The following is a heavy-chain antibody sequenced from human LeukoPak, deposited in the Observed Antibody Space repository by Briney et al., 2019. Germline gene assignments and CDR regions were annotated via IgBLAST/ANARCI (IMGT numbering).Heavy chain of an antibody. D-gene: IGHD4-23*01. Sequence: SETLSLTCAVYGGSFSDSYWSWIRQPPGEGLEWVGEISHSGDTNYNPSLKSRVTISVDTTKNQFSLNLSSVTAADTAVYYCARGSNSVAYWGQGTLVTVSS. CDR2: ISHSGDT. J-gene: IGHJ4*02. V-gene: IGHV4-34*01. CDR3: ARGSNSVAY. CDR1: GGSFSDSY.